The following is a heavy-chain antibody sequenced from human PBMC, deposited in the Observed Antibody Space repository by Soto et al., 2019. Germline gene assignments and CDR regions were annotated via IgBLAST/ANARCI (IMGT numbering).Heavy chain of an antibody. V-gene: IGHV3-23*01. CDR3: TYLSRDCGGATCCLVRFDY. CDR2: ISGRGGFT. J-gene: IGHJ4*01. Sequence: PGGSLRLSCAASGFTFSPYAMSWVRQAPGKGLEWVSTISGRGGFTYYADSVNGRFTISRDNSKNTLYLQMNTVRAEDTAVYYCTYLSRDCGGATCCLVRFDYWGHGALVTVSS. CDR1: GFTFSPYA. D-gene: IGHD2-21*01.